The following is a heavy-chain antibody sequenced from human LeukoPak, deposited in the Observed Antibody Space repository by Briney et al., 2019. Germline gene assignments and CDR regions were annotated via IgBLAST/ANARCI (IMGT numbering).Heavy chain of an antibody. CDR1: GGSISSGGYY. CDR2: IYYSGST. J-gene: IGHJ4*02. D-gene: IGHD2-15*01. CDR3: ARYCSGGSCSYFDY. V-gene: IGHV4-31*03. Sequence: PSETLSLTCTVSGGSISSGGYYWSWIRQHPGEGLEWIGYIYYSGSTYYNPSLKSRVTILVDTSKDQFSLKLSSVTAADTAVYYCARYCSGGSCSYFDYWGQGTLVTVSS.